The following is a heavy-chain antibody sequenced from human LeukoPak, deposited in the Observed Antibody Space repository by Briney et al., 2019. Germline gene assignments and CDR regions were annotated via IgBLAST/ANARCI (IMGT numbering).Heavy chain of an antibody. CDR1: GFTFSDYY. Sequence: PGGSLRLSCAASGFTFSDYYMSWIRQAPGKGLEWVSYISSSNSYTNYADSVKARFSAHTVKGRFTISRDNAKNSLYLQMNSLRAEDTAVYYCASLTYYFDSSGYYPGYFQHWGQGTLVTVS. CDR2: ISSSNSYT. V-gene: IGHV3-11*03. J-gene: IGHJ1*01. CDR3: ASLTYYFDSSGYYPGYFQH. D-gene: IGHD3-22*01.